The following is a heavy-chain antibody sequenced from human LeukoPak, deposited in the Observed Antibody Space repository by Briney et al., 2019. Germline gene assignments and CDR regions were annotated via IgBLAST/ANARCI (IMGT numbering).Heavy chain of an antibody. D-gene: IGHD2-2*01. Sequence: ASVKVSCKASGYTFTSYAMHWVRQAPGQRLEWMGWINAGNGNTKYSQKFQGRVTITRDTSASTAYMELSSLRSEDTAVYYCAGDCSSTSCYYKFTSWFDPWGQGTLVTVSS. CDR2: INAGNGNT. V-gene: IGHV1-3*01. CDR3: AGDCSSTSCYYKFTSWFDP. CDR1: GYTFTSYA. J-gene: IGHJ5*02.